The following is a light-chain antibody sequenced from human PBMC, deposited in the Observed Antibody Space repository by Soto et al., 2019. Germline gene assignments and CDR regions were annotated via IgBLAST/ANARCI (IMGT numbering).Light chain of an antibody. CDR2: EVS. CDR3: SSYTSSSLSV. CDR1: SSDVGGYNY. Sequence: QSVLTQPASVSGSPGHSITISCTGTSSDVGGYNYVSWYQQHPGKAPKLMIYEVSNRPSGVSNRFSGSKSGNTASLTISGLQAEDEADYYCSSYTSSSLSVFGTGTKLTVL. V-gene: IGLV2-14*01. J-gene: IGLJ1*01.